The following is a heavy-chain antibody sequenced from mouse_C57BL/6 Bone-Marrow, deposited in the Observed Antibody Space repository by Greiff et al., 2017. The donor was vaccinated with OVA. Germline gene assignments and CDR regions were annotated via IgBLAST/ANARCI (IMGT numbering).Heavy chain of an antibody. J-gene: IGHJ1*03. Sequence: EVKLVESGEGLVKPGGSLKLSCAASGFTFSSYAMSWVRQTPEKRLEWVAYISSGGDYIYYADTVKGRFTISRDNARNTLYLQMSSLKSEDTAMYYCTRDIDYDVHWYFDVWGTGTTVTVSS. D-gene: IGHD2-4*01. CDR3: TRDIDYDVHWYFDV. CDR2: ISSGGDYI. CDR1: GFTFSSYA. V-gene: IGHV5-9-1*02.